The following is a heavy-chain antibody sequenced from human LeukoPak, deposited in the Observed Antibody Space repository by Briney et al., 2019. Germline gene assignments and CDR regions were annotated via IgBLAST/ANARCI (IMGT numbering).Heavy chain of an antibody. CDR1: GFTFSSYA. V-gene: IGHV3-23*01. J-gene: IGHJ4*02. CDR3: ARAPPVVRAAMYGY. CDR2: ISGSGGST. D-gene: IGHD2-2*01. Sequence: GGSLRLSCAASGFTFSSYAMSWVRQAPGKGLEWVSAISGSGGSTYYADSVKGRFTISRDNSKNTLYLQMNSLRAEDTAVYYCARAPPVVRAAMYGYWGQGTLVTVSS.